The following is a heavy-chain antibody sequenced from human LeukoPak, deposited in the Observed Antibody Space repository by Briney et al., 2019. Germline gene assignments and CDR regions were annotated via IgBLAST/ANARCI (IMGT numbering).Heavy chain of an antibody. CDR1: GFTFSSDW. Sequence: GGSLRLSCAASGFTFSSDWIHWVRPAPGKGPVWVSRIKPDGSQTGYADSVRGRFTTSRDNAKSTLFLQMISLRVEDTAIYYCARESAPAGLGDWGQGTLVTVST. CDR2: IKPDGSQT. V-gene: IGHV3-74*01. D-gene: IGHD2-2*01. CDR3: ARESAPAGLGD. J-gene: IGHJ4*02.